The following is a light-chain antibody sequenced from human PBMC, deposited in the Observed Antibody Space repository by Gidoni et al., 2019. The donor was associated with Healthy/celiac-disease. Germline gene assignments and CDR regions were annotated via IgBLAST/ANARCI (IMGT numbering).Light chain of an antibody. V-gene: IGKV3-11*01. Sequence: VLTPTPATLSLSPGERATLPCRASQSVSSYLAWYQQKPGQAPRLLIYDASNRATGIPARFSGSGSGTDFTLTISSLEPEDFAVYYCQQRSNWLMYTFGQGTKLEIK. CDR2: DAS. J-gene: IGKJ2*01. CDR1: QSVSSY. CDR3: QQRSNWLMYT.